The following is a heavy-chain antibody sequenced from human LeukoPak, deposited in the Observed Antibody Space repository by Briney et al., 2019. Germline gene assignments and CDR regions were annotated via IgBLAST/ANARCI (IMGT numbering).Heavy chain of an antibody. CDR1: GFSFGDYA. Sequence: GGSLRLSCSASGFSFGDYAINWVRQAPGRGPEWVSLIRSKAYGGTTEYAACVRGRFTISRDDSKSIAYLQMNSLKTEDTAVYYCARDSTLGHDDYDVKLDYWGQGTLVTVSS. CDR3: ARDSTLGHDDYDVKLDY. CDR2: IRSKAYGGTT. V-gene: IGHV3-49*04. D-gene: IGHD4-17*01. J-gene: IGHJ4*02.